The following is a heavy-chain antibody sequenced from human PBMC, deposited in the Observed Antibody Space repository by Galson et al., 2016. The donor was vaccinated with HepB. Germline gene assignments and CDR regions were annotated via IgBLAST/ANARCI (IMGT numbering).Heavy chain of an antibody. Sequence: SLRLSCATSGFTFTKFYFSWVRQAPGMGLEWISYIGNGPCATFFADSVKGRFSISRDNARNSMSLQMSTLRAEDTAVYYCARTDPSSLLVGGVFFDLWGQGTMVTVSS. CDR1: GFTFTKFY. V-gene: IGHV3-11*01. CDR3: ARTDPSSLLVGGVFFDL. J-gene: IGHJ3*01. CDR2: IGNGPCAT. D-gene: IGHD3-16*01.